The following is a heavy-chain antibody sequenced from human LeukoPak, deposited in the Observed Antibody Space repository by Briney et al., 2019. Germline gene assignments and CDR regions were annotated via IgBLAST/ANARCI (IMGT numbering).Heavy chain of an antibody. Sequence: ASVKVSCEASGFTFTSYSITWVRQAPGQGLEWMGWISAYNGNTDYAQKLQGRVAMTTDISTGTVYMELSSLRSDDTAVYYCAGGIAVATTALDYWGQGTLVTVSS. CDR1: GFTFTSYS. J-gene: IGHJ4*02. V-gene: IGHV1-18*01. CDR2: ISAYNGNT. CDR3: AGGIAVATTALDY. D-gene: IGHD6-19*01.